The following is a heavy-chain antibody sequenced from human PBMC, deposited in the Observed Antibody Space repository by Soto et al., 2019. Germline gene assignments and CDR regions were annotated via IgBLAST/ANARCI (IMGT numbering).Heavy chain of an antibody. CDR3: ASELGY. CDR1: RFTFSTYW. J-gene: IGHJ4*02. Sequence: EVQLLESGGGFVQPGGSLRLSCSASRFTFSTYWMTWVRQAPGKGLEWVANINQDGSEKHHVDSGKGRFTIYRDNAKNSLYLQMNSLRAEDKALYYCASELGYWGQGTLVTVSS. V-gene: IGHV3-7*05. CDR2: INQDGSEK. D-gene: IGHD3-16*01.